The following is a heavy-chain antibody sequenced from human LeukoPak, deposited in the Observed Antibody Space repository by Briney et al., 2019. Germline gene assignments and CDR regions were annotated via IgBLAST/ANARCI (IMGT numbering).Heavy chain of an antibody. Sequence: GGSLRLSCAASGFTFSSYGMHWVRQAPGKGLEWVAVISYDGSNKYYADSVKGRFTISRDNSKNTLYLQMNSLRAEDTAVYYCAKAFGSGSYRFYFDYWGQGTLVTVSS. J-gene: IGHJ4*02. D-gene: IGHD3-10*01. CDR1: GFTFSSYG. CDR3: AKAFGSGSYRFYFDY. V-gene: IGHV3-30*18. CDR2: ISYDGSNK.